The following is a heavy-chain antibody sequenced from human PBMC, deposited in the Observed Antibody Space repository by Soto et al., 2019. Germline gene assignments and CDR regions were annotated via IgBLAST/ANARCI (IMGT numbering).Heavy chain of an antibody. V-gene: IGHV4-34*01. D-gene: IGHD2-15*01. CDR2: INHSGST. J-gene: IGHJ1*01. Sequence: QVQLQQWGAGLLKPSETLSLTCGVYGGSFSGYYWSWIRQPPGKGLEWTGEINHSGSTNYNASHKSRVTISVDTSKNQFSLKLRSVTAADTAVYYCARTSRGHCSGGSCYSKYFQHWGPGTLVTVSS. CDR1: GGSFSGYY. CDR3: ARTSRGHCSGGSCYSKYFQH.